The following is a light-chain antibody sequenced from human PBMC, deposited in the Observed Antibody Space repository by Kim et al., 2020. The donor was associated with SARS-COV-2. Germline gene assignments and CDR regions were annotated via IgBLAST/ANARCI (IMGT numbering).Light chain of an antibody. V-gene: IGKV1-33*01. Sequence: DVQMTQSPSSLSASVGDRVTITCQANQDIHKYLNWYQQKPGKAPTLLIYDASNLETGVPSRFSGSGSETYFTFTITSLQPEDSATYYCQHFASIPYSCGQETKLEI. CDR2: DAS. J-gene: IGKJ2*03. CDR3: QHFASIPYS. CDR1: QDIHKY.